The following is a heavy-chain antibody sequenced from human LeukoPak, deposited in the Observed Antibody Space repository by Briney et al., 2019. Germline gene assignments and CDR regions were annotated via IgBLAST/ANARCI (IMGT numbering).Heavy chain of an antibody. V-gene: IGHV1-8*03. J-gene: IGHJ4*02. Sequence: ASVKVSCKTSGYTFTSFDINWVRQATGQGLEWLGWMNPYTHKTGYAQKFQGRVTFTGDTSIRTAYMEVSNLTSEDTAVYYCARAPSPYYYDSSAYYSDYWGQGTLVTVSS. CDR2: MNPYTHKT. CDR3: ARAPSPYYYDSSAYYSDY. CDR1: GYTFTSFD. D-gene: IGHD3-22*01.